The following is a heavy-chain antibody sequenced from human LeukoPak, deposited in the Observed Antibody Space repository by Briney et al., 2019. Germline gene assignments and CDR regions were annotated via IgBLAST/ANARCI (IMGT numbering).Heavy chain of an antibody. V-gene: IGHV1-2*02. CDR2: INPNSGGT. CDR1: GYTFTGYY. J-gene: IGHJ6*03. CDR3: ARALWFGELRLLPSYYYYMDV. D-gene: IGHD3-10*01. Sequence: GASVKVSCKASGYTFTGYYMHWVRQAPGQGLEWMGWINPNSGGTNYAQKFQGRVTMTRDTSISTAYMELSRLRSDDTAVYYCARALWFGELRLLPSYYYYMDVWGKGTTVTVSS.